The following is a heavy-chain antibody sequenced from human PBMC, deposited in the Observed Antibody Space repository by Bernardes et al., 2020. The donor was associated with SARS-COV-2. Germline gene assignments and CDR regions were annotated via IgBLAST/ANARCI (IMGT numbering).Heavy chain of an antibody. CDR1: GGSISTSSYY. V-gene: IGHV4-39*07. Sequence: SETLSLTCTVSGGSISTSSYYWGWIRQSPGRGLEWIGTIYYTGSTYYNPSLKSRVTISVDTSKNQFSLRLSSVTAADTAVYYCARASITMIVVVTYFDYWGQGTLVTVSS. CDR2: IYYTGST. CDR3: ARASITMIVVVTYFDY. D-gene: IGHD3-22*01. J-gene: IGHJ4*02.